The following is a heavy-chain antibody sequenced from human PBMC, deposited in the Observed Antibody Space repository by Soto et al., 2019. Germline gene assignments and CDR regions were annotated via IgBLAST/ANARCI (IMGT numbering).Heavy chain of an antibody. CDR1: GFSLTTRGVG. CDR3: AHRTTTVTWWFDP. J-gene: IGHJ5*02. D-gene: IGHD4-17*01. CDR2: LYWDDAT. Sequence: QITLKESGPTLVKPTQTLTLTCTFSGFSLTTRGVGVGWIRQPPGKPLDWLALLYWDDATRYSPSLKSRLAITTDTSKNQVVLTMSNIDPADPCTYFCAHRTTTVTWWFDPWRQGTLVTVSS. V-gene: IGHV2-5*02.